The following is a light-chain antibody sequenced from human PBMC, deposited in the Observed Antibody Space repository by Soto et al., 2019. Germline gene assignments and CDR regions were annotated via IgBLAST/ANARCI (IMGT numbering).Light chain of an antibody. CDR2: GAS. J-gene: IGKJ1*01. Sequence: EIVLTQSPATLSLSPGERATLSCRASQSVSSTYLAWYQQKPGQAPRLLIYGASSRDTGVPDRFSGSGSGRDFTLTISRVEPEDFAVYYCQHYGISLWTFGQGTKVDIK. V-gene: IGKV3-20*01. CDR3: QHYGISLWT. CDR1: QSVSSTY.